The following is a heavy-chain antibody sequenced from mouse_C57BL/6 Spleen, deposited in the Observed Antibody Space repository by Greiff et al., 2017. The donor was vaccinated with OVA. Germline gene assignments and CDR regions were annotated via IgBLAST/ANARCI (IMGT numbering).Heavy chain of an antibody. CDR3: ARGRWGMDY. CDR1: GYTFTSYW. J-gene: IGHJ4*01. D-gene: IGHD2-3*01. Sequence: QVQLKQPGAELVRPGSSVKLSCKASGYTFTSYWMHWVKQRPIQGLEWIGNIDPSDSETHYNQKFQDKATLTVDKSSSTAYMQLSSLTSEDSAVYYCARGRWGMDYWGQGTSVTVSS. V-gene: IGHV1-52*01. CDR2: IDPSDSET.